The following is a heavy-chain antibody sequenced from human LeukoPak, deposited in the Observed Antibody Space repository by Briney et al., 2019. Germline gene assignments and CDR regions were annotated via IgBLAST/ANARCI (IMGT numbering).Heavy chain of an antibody. J-gene: IGHJ4*02. CDR3: ARLLRYAKYYFDY. D-gene: IGHD3-9*01. Sequence: SETLSLTCTVSGGSISSYYWSWIRQPAGKGLEWIGRIYTSGSTSYSPSLKSRVTMSLDSSKRQFSLKLSSVTAADTAVYYCARLLRYAKYYFDYWGQGTLVTVSS. V-gene: IGHV4-4*07. CDR2: IYTSGST. CDR1: GGSISSYY.